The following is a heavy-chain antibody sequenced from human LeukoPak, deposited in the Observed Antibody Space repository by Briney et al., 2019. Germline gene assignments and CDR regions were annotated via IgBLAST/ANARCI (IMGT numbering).Heavy chain of an antibody. Sequence: SETLSLTCSVSGGSISTYYWSWIRQPPGKGLEWIGYIHYSGNANYNPSLKSRVTISVDTSKNQFSLKVSSVTAADTAVYYCAREGTAGTNLNWFDSWGQGTLVTVSS. CDR3: AREGTAGTNLNWFDS. V-gene: IGHV4-59*01. D-gene: IGHD1-1*01. J-gene: IGHJ5*01. CDR1: GGSISTYY. CDR2: IHYSGNA.